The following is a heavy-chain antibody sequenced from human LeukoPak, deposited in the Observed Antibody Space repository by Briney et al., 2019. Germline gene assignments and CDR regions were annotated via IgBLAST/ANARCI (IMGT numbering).Heavy chain of an antibody. V-gene: IGHV7-4-1*02. CDR2: INTNTGNP. J-gene: IGHJ4*02. CDR3: ARDSAGYSSGWWSHARPYFDY. D-gene: IGHD6-19*01. CDR1: GYTFTSYA. Sequence: GASVKVSCKASGYTFTSYAMNWVRQAPGQGLEWMGWINTNTGNPTYAQGFTGRFVFSLDTSVSTAYLQISSLKAEDTAVYYCARDSAGYSSGWWSHARPYFDYWGQGTLVTVSS.